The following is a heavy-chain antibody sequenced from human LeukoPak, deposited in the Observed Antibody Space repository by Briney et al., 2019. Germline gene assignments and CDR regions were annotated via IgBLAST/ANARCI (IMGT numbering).Heavy chain of an antibody. CDR1: GFTFSSYW. CDR2: ISSSSSTI. CDR3: AKDQGIGSRWYQTWRFDH. V-gene: IGHV3-48*01. Sequence: PGGSLRLSCAASGFTFSSYWMSWVRQAPGKGLEWVSYISSSSSTIYYADSVKGRFTISRDNAKNSLYLQMNSLRAEDTAIYYCAKDQGIGSRWYQTWRFDHWGRGTQVTVSS. J-gene: IGHJ4*02. D-gene: IGHD6-13*01.